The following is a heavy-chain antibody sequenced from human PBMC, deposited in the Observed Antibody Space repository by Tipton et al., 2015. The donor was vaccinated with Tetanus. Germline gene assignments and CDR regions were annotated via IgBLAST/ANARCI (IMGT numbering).Heavy chain of an antibody. CDR1: GGSLRGGEYQ. CDR3: ARWGDASGSTNLYAFDI. J-gene: IGHJ3*02. CDR2: THHSGNT. Sequence: TLSLTCTVSGGSLRGGEYQWNWIRQVPGKGLEWIGYTHHSGNTKYNPSLSGRVTTSVDTSKNQFSLKISSLTAADTAVYYCARWGDASGSTNLYAFDIWGQGTMVSVSS. D-gene: IGHD3-10*01. V-gene: IGHV4-61*08.